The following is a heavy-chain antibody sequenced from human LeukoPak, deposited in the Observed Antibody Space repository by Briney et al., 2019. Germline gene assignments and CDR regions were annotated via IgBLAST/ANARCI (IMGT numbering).Heavy chain of an antibody. Sequence: ASVKVSCKASGYTFTSYGISWVRQAPGQGLEWMGWISAYNGNTNYAQKLQGRVTMTTDTSTSTAYMELRSLRSEDTAVYYCARNYGGQEGYYYYYLDVWGKGTTVTISS. CDR3: ARNYGGQEGYYYYYLDV. D-gene: IGHD4-23*01. CDR1: GYTFTSYG. V-gene: IGHV1-18*01. J-gene: IGHJ6*03. CDR2: ISAYNGNT.